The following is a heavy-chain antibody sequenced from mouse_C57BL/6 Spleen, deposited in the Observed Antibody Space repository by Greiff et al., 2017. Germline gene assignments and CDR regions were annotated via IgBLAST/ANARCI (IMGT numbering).Heavy chain of an antibody. V-gene: IGHV1-75*01. D-gene: IGHD1-1*01. J-gene: IGHJ2*01. CDR1: GYTFTDYY. CDR3: ARGLYYYGISYVHFDY. Sequence: VQLQQSGPELVKPGASVKISCKASGYTFTDYYINWVKQRPGQGLEWIGWIFPGSGSTYYNEKFKGKATLTVDNSSSTAYLLLSILTSEDSAVYYCARGLYYYGISYVHFDYWGQGTTLTVSS. CDR2: IFPGSGST.